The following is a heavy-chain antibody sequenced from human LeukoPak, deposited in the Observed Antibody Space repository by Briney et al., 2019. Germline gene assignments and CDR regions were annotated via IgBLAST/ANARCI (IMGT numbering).Heavy chain of an antibody. CDR2: IYSGGRT. V-gene: IGHV3-66*01. CDR3: ARSVSFIGAGLAH. D-gene: IGHD4/OR15-4a*01. J-gene: IGHJ4*02. Sequence: GGSLRLSCAVSGLTFNNYAMSWVRQAPGKGLEWVSVIYSGGRTYYADSVKGRFTISRDNSKNTLYLQMNSLRAEDTAVYYCARSVSFIGAGLAHWGLGALVTVSS. CDR1: GLTFNNYA.